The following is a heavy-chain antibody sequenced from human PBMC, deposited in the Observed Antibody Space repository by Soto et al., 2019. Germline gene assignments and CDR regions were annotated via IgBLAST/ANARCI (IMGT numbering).Heavy chain of an antibody. D-gene: IGHD3-10*01. CDR2: INHSGST. V-gene: IGHV4-34*01. CDR1: GGSFSGYY. Sequence: QVQLQQWGAGLLKPSETLSLTCAVYGGSFSGYYWSWIRQPPGKGLEWIGEINHSGSTNYNPSLNSRVTISVDTSKNQFSLKLSSVTAADTAVYYCARWGLYYYGSGSYPNGMDVWGQGTTVTVSS. J-gene: IGHJ6*02. CDR3: ARWGLYYYGSGSYPNGMDV.